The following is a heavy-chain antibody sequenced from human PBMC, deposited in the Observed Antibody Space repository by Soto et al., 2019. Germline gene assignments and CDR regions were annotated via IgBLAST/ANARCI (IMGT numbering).Heavy chain of an antibody. CDR2: IYYSGST. CDR3: ARGSTTGFGFDY. CDR1: GASISNYY. J-gene: IGHJ4*01. V-gene: IGHV4-59*01. Sequence: SETLSLTCTVSGASISNYYWSWIRQPPGKGLEWIGHIYYSGSTDYNPSLKSRVTISVATSKDQFSLKLGSVTAADTAVYYCARGSTTGFGFDYWGHGTLVTVSS. D-gene: IGHD2-2*01.